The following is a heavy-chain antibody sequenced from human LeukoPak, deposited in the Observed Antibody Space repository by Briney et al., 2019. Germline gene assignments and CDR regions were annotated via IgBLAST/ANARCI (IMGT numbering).Heavy chain of an antibody. J-gene: IGHJ4*02. CDR3: ALFGYSFDY. CDR1: GSTFSSYG. D-gene: IGHD3-10*01. Sequence: HAGRSLRLSCAASGSTFSSYGMHWVRQAPGKGLEWVAVISYDGSNKYYADSVKGRFTISRDNSKNTLYLQMNSLRAEDTAVYYCALFGYSFDYWGQGTLVTVSS. CDR2: ISYDGSNK. V-gene: IGHV3-30*03.